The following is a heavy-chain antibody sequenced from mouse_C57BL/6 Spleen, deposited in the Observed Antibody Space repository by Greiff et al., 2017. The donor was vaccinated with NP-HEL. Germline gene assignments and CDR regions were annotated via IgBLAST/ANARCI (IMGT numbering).Heavy chain of an antibody. CDR1: GYTFTSYG. CDR3: ARSGLQIYAMDY. Sequence: VQLQQSGAELARPGASVKLSCKASGYTFTSYGISWVKQRTGQGLEWIGEIYPRSGNTYYNEKFKGKATLTADKSSSTAYMELRSLTSEDAAVYFCARSGLQIYAMDYWGQGTSVTVSS. J-gene: IGHJ4*01. V-gene: IGHV1-81*01. CDR2: IYPRSGNT. D-gene: IGHD2-13*01.